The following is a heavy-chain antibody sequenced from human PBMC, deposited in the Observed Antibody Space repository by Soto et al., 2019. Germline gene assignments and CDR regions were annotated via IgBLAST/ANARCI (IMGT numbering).Heavy chain of an antibody. D-gene: IGHD6-6*01. CDR3: ARDQEQLRTSGWFDP. CDR1: GGTFSSYA. V-gene: IGHV1-69*06. CDR2: IIPIFGTA. Sequence: QVQLVQSGAEVKKPGSSVKVSCKASGGTFSSYAISWVRQAPGQGLEWMGGIIPIFGTANYEQKFQGRVTITADKSTSTADMELSSLRSEDTAVYYCARDQEQLRTSGWFDPWGQGTLVTVSS. J-gene: IGHJ5*02.